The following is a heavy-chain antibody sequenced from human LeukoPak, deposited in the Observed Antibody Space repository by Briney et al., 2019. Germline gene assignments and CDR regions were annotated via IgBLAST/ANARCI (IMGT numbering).Heavy chain of an antibody. D-gene: IGHD3-10*01. CDR2: ISGSGGST. CDR1: GFTFSSYA. J-gene: IGHJ6*02. V-gene: IGHV3-23*01. CDR3: AKDRPITMVRGVMDV. Sequence: PGGSLRLSCAASGFTFSSYAMSWVRQAPGKGLKWVSAISGSGGSTYYADSVKSRFTISRDNSKNTLYLQMNSLRAEDTAVYYCAKDRPITMVRGVMDVWGQGTTFTVSS.